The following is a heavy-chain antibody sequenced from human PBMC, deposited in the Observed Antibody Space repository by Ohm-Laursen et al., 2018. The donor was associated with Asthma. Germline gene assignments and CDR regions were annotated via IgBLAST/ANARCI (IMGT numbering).Heavy chain of an antibody. CDR3: ARRRYCSSTSCNWFDP. V-gene: IGHV4-31*03. CDR1: GGSISSGSYY. Sequence: TLSLTCPVSGGSISSGSYYWSWIRQHPGRGLEWIGYIYYTGSTYYNPSLKSRVTISIDTSKNQFSLKLSSVTAADTAVYYCARRRYCSSTSCNWFDPWGQGTLVTVSS. CDR2: IYYTGST. J-gene: IGHJ5*02. D-gene: IGHD2-2*01.